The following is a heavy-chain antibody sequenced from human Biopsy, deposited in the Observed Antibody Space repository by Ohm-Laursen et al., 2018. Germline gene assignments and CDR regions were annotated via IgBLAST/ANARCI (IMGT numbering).Heavy chain of an antibody. V-gene: IGHV4-59*01. CDR3: ARLTGDPSY. CDR2: IYYTGHT. Sequence: TLTLTCPVSGVSIKSYYWNWIRQSPGKGLEWIGFIYYTGHTNYNPSLKSRATISVDTSKNQFSLKVISVTAADTAVYYCARLTGDPSYWGQGILVTVSS. D-gene: IGHD7-27*01. CDR1: GVSIKSYY. J-gene: IGHJ4*02.